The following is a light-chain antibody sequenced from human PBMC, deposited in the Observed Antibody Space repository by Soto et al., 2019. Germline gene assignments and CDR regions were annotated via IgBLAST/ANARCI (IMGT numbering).Light chain of an antibody. Sequence: DIVMTQSPDSLAVSLGERATINCKSSQSLLYNSNNKNYLAWYQQKPGQPPRLLIYWASTRQSGVPNRFSGFGSGTDFTLTISSLQAEDVAVYSCQQYFTTPWTFGQGTKVDI. V-gene: IGKV4-1*01. J-gene: IGKJ1*01. CDR2: WAS. CDR1: QSLLYNSNNKNY. CDR3: QQYFTTPWT.